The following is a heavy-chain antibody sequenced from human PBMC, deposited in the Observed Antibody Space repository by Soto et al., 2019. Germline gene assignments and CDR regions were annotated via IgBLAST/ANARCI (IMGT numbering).Heavy chain of an antibody. CDR2: IKSKTDGGTT. J-gene: IGHJ6*02. Sequence: GGSLSLSCAASGFTVSSNYMSWVRQAPGKGLERVGRIKSKTDGGTTYYAAPVKGRFTISRDDSKNTLYLQMNSLKTEDTAVYYCTTQRDEDIVLVPADRPYYYYYGMDVWGQGTTVTVSS. CDR1: GFTVSSNY. D-gene: IGHD2-2*01. V-gene: IGHV3-15*06. CDR3: TTQRDEDIVLVPADRPYYYYYGMDV.